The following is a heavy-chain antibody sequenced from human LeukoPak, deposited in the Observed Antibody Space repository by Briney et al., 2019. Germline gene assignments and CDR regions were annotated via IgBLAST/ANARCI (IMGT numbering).Heavy chain of an antibody. J-gene: IGHJ4*02. CDR3: ARVPYSSGWYVIDY. V-gene: IGHV1-2*02. CDR1: GFTFTGYY. D-gene: IGHD6-19*01. CDR2: INPNSGGT. Sequence: ASVKVSCKASGFTFTGYYMHWVRQAPGQGLEWMGWINPNSGGTNYAQEFQGSVTMTRDTSVSTAYMELSRLTSDDTAVYYCARVPYSSGWYVIDYWGQGTLVTVSS.